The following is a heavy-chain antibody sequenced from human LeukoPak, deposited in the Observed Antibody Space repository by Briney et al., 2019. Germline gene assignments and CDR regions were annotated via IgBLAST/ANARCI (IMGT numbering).Heavy chain of an antibody. CDR1: GFTIRSNG. V-gene: IGHV3-33*01. J-gene: IGHJ4*02. CDR3: ATDLRTRSGCRY. Sequence: GGSLRLSCAATGFTIRSNGMHWIRQAPGKGLEWVAVIWYDGTNKYYADSVKGRFTISRDNSKNTVYLQMNSLRAEDTAVYYYATDLRTRSGCRYWGQGTLVTVSS. CDR2: IWYDGTNK. D-gene: IGHD6-19*01.